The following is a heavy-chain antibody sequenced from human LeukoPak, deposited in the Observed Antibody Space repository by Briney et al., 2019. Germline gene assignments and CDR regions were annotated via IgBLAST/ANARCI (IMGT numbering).Heavy chain of an antibody. V-gene: IGHV4-4*02. CDR3: ARDLPLYYGGISGAFDI. D-gene: IGHD4-23*01. CDR2: IYHSGST. CDR1: GGSISSSNW. Sequence: SGTLSLTCAVSGGSISSSNWWSWVRQPPEKGLEWIGEIYHSGSTNYNPSLKSRVTISVDKSKNQFSLKLSSVTAADTAVYYCARDLPLYYGGISGAFDIWGQGTMVTVSS. J-gene: IGHJ3*02.